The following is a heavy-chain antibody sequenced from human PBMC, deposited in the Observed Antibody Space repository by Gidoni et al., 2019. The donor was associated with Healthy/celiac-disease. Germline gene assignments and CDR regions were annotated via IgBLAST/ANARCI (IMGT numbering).Heavy chain of an antibody. D-gene: IGHD3-3*01. J-gene: IGHJ4*02. CDR2: ISGSGGST. CDR1: GFPFSRYA. V-gene: IGHV3-23*01. Sequence: EVQLLESGGGLVQPGGSLRLSCAASGFPFSRYAMSWVRQAPGKGLEWVSAISGSGGSTYYADSVKGRFTISRDNSKNTLYLQMNSLRAEDTAVYYCAKRPDLFWSGYYYFDYWGQGTLVTVSS. CDR3: AKRPDLFWSGYYYFDY.